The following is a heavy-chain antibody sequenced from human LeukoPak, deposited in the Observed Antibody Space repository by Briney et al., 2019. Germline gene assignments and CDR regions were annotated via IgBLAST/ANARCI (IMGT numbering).Heavy chain of an antibody. Sequence: QSGGSLRLFCAASAFSVSRFVMGWVRQAPGRGLEWVSSISGSGPKTFYADAVKGRFPLSRDNSSNTLYLQMHSLGGEHRALFYCATTVIRGVATMDVCGQGTTVTVS. CDR1: AFSVSRFV. D-gene: IGHD3-10*01. V-gene: IGHV3-23*01. J-gene: IGHJ6*02. CDR2: ISGSGPKT. CDR3: ATTVIRGVATMDV.